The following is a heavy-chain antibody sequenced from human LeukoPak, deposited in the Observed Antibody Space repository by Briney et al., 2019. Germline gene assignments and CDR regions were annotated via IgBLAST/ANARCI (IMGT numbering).Heavy chain of an antibody. Sequence: GGSLRLSCAASGFTFSSYGMSWVRQAPGKGLEWVSAISGSGGSTYYADSVKGRFTISRDNSKNTLYLQMNSLRAEDTAVYYCAKKGELLWFGELNYYYMDVWGKGTTVTISS. CDR3: AKKGELLWFGELNYYYMDV. D-gene: IGHD3-10*01. CDR1: GFTFSSYG. V-gene: IGHV3-23*01. CDR2: ISGSGGST. J-gene: IGHJ6*03.